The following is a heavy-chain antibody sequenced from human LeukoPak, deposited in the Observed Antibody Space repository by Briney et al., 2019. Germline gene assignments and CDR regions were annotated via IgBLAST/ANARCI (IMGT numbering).Heavy chain of an antibody. V-gene: IGHV3-48*04. J-gene: IGHJ6*02. CDR1: GFTFSSYG. CDR3: ARFGVPYGVDV. Sequence: GGSLRLSCAASGFTFSSYGISWVRQAPGKGLEWVSYISSFSSTIYYADSLKGRFTISRDNAKNSLHLQVNSLRAEDTAVYYCARFGVPYGVDVWGQGTTVTVSS. CDR2: ISSFSSTI. D-gene: IGHD3-16*01.